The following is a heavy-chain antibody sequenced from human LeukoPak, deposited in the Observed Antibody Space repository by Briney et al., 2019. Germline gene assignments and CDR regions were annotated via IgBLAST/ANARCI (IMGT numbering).Heavy chain of an antibody. J-gene: IGHJ4*02. D-gene: IGHD6-19*01. CDR2: IRSKANSYAT. Sequence: PGGSLRLSCAASGFTFSGSAMHWVRQASGKGLEWVGRIRSKANSYATAYAASVKGRFTISRDDSKNTAYLQMNSLKTEDTAVYYCAKDLRALYSSGCDYWGQGTLVTVSS. V-gene: IGHV3-73*01. CDR3: AKDLRALYSSGCDY. CDR1: GFTFSGSA.